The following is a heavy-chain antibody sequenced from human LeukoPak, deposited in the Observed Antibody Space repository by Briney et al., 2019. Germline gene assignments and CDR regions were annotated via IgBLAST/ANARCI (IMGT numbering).Heavy chain of an antibody. V-gene: IGHV3-30-3*02. J-gene: IGHJ4*02. Sequence: GRSLTLSCAASGFTFSNFAMHWVRQAPGKGLEWVAVTSYDGNKPYYADSVKGRFTISRDNSKNTLYLQMNSLRAEDTAVYYCAKASTVTTDYFDYWGQGTLVTVSS. CDR1: GFTFSNFA. CDR3: AKASTVTTDYFDY. D-gene: IGHD4-17*01. CDR2: TSYDGNKP.